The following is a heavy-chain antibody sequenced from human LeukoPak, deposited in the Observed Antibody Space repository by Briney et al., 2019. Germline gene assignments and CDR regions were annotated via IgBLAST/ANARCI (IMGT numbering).Heavy chain of an antibody. V-gene: IGHV1-46*01. J-gene: IGHJ3*02. Sequence: ASVKVSCKASGYTFTSYYMHWVRQAPGQGLEWMGIINPSGGSTSYAQKFQGRVTMTRDMSTSTVYMELSSLRSEDTAVYYCASNYDSSGYYHPSDAFDIWGQGTMVTVSS. CDR2: INPSGGST. CDR3: ASNYDSSGYYHPSDAFDI. CDR1: GYTFTSYY. D-gene: IGHD3-22*01.